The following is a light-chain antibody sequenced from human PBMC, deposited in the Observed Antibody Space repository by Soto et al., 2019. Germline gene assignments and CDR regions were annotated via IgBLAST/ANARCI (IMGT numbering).Light chain of an antibody. CDR3: QQYNSYSLWT. V-gene: IGKV1-5*01. CDR2: DAS. J-gene: IGKJ1*01. Sequence: IQMTQSPSTLSASVGDRVTITCRASQSISSWLAWYQQKPGKAPKLLIYDASSLESGVPSRFSGSGSGTEFTLTISSLQPDDFATYYCQQYNSYSLWTFGQGTKVDNK. CDR1: QSISSW.